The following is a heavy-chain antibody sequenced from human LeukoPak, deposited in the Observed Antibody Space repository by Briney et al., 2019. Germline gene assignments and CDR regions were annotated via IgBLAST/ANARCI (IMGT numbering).Heavy chain of an antibody. J-gene: IGHJ6*02. V-gene: IGHV1-69*01. Sequence: ASVKVSCKASGGTFSSYAISWVRQAPGQGLEWMGGIIPIFGTANYAQKFQGRVTITADESTSTAYMELSSPRSEDTAVYYCASRKWFGDAVMDVWGQGTTVTVSS. CDR1: GGTFSSYA. D-gene: IGHD3-10*01. CDR2: IIPIFGTA. CDR3: ASRKWFGDAVMDV.